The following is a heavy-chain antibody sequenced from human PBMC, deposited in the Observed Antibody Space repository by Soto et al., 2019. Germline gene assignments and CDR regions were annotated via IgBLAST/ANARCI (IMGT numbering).Heavy chain of an antibody. V-gene: IGHV3-7*01. J-gene: IGHJ4*02. CDR1: EFTFSNFW. Sequence: EVQLVESGGGLVQPGGSLRLSCAASEFTFSNFWMSWVRQAPGTGLEWVANIKEDGSEKYYADSVKGRFTISRDHAKKTLFLQMNNLRAEDTAVYYCAKDDGYGDYFGQGTLVTVSS. CDR2: IKEDGSEK. D-gene: IGHD5-12*01. CDR3: AKDDGYGDY.